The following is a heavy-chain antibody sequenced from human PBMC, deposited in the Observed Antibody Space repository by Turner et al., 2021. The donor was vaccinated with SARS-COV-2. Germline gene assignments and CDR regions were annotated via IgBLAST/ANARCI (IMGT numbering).Heavy chain of an antibody. Sequence: EVQLVESGGGLVQPGGSLRLSCAASGFTFRTYAMSWVRQAPGKGLEWVSAISGSGGSTYYADSVKGRFTISRDNSKNTLYLQMNSLRVDDTAVYYCAKDLGREYCSGGACYYWGQGTLVTVSS. J-gene: IGHJ4*02. CDR1: GFTFRTYA. CDR2: ISGSGGST. D-gene: IGHD2-15*01. CDR3: AKDLGREYCSGGACYY. V-gene: IGHV3-23*04.